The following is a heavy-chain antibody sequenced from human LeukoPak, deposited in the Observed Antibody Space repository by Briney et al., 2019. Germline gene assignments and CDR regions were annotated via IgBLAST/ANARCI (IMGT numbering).Heavy chain of an antibody. CDR3: AGGASNNGD. CDR1: GGSMSSSY. J-gene: IGHJ4*02. Sequence: PSETLSLTCSVSGGSMSSSYWSWIRQPPGKGLEWIGYIHNSRGTSYNPSLKSRVTMSVDTSKNQFSLRLSSVTAADTALYYCAGGASNNGDWGQGTLVTVSS. V-gene: IGHV4-59*01. D-gene: IGHD1/OR15-1a*01. CDR2: IHNSRGT.